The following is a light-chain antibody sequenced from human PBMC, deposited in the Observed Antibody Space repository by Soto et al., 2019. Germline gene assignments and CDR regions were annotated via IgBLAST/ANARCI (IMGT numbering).Light chain of an antibody. V-gene: IGKV1-5*03. CDR1: QSVSSW. Sequence: DIQMTQSPSTLSASVGDRVTITCRATQSVSSWLAWYQHKPGTAPKLLIYQASTLESGVPSRFSGSGSGTEFTLTIDSLQPDDFATYYCQQYNNYYWTFGQGTKVEIK. CDR3: QQYNNYYWT. J-gene: IGKJ1*01. CDR2: QAS.